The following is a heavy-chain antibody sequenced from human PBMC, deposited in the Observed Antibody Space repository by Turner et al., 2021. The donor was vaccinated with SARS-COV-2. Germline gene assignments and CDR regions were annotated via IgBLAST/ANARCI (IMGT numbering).Heavy chain of an antibody. CDR2: ISRDGYI. D-gene: IGHD3-22*01. J-gene: IGHJ4*02. CDR1: AFNFATYT. V-gene: IGHV3-21*01. Sequence: EVQLVESGGGMVKSGGSLRLSCTSSAFNFATYTMNWVRRAPGKGLEWVSCISRDGYIYYTDTVKGRFTISRDNAKNSLFLQMNDLRDGDTAIYYCARDAGNYYDRGYTYLDSWGQGTLVTVSS. CDR3: ARDAGNYYDRGYTYLDS.